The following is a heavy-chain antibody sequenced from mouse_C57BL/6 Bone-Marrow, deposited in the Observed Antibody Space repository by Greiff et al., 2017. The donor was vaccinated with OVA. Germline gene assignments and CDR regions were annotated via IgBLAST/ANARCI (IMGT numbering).Heavy chain of an antibody. CDR3: AKEGDGYPWYFDV. CDR2: IWRGGST. D-gene: IGHD2-3*01. Sequence: VQLQQSGPGLVQPSQSLSITCTVSGFSLTSYGVHWVRQSPGKGLEWLGVIWRGGSTDYNAAFMSRLSITKDNSKSQVFFKMNSLQADDTAIYYCAKEGDGYPWYFDVWGTGTTVTVSS. CDR1: GFSLTSYG. J-gene: IGHJ1*03. V-gene: IGHV2-5*01.